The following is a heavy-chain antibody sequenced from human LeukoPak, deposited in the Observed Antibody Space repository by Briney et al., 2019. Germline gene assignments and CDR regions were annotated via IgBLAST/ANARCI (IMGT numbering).Heavy chain of an antibody. Sequence: ASVKVSCKASGDTFTSYDINWVRQATGQGLEWMGWMNPNSGNTGYAQKFQGRVTMTRDTSISTAYMELSSLRSEDTAVYYCARNVSPRGTYWFDPWGQGTLVTVSS. CDR3: ARNVSPRGTYWFDP. J-gene: IGHJ5*02. D-gene: IGHD1-26*01. CDR1: GDTFTSYD. CDR2: MNPNSGNT. V-gene: IGHV1-8*01.